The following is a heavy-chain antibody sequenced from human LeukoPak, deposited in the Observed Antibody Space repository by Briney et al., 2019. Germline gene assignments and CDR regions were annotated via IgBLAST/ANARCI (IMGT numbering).Heavy chain of an antibody. J-gene: IGHJ4*02. D-gene: IGHD2-15*01. Sequence: GGSLRLSCAASRFTFSSYAMSWVRQAPGKGLEWVSAISGSGGSTYYADSVKGRFTISRDNSKNTLYLQMNSLRAEDTAVYYCAKVGYCSGGSCYSLLPLDYWGQGTLVTVSS. CDR1: RFTFSSYA. CDR2: ISGSGGST. CDR3: AKVGYCSGGSCYSLLPLDY. V-gene: IGHV3-23*01.